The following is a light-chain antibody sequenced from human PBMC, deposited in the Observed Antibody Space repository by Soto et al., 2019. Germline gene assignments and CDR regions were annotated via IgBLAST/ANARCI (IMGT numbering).Light chain of an antibody. J-gene: IGLJ1*01. CDR1: SSDVGGFNY. V-gene: IGLV2-14*01. CDR2: EVI. Sequence: QSALTQPASVSGSPGQAITISCTGTSSDVGGFNYVSWYQQHPGKAPQLVIYEVINRPSGVSDRLSGSKSGNTASLTISGLQAEDEADYYCCSYAGSYTYVFGTGTKGTVL. CDR3: CSYAGSYTYV.